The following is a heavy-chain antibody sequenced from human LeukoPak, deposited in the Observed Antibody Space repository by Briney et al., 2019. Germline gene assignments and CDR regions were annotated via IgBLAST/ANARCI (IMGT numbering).Heavy chain of an antibody. CDR3: ARGSDDYDILTGYSGQWQTSGHSRGIACFDY. CDR1: GYTFTSYD. Sequence: GASVKVSCKASGYTFTSYDINWVRQATGQGLEWMGWMNPNSGNTGYAQKFQGRVTMTTDTSTSTAYMELRSLRSDDTAVYYCARGSDDYDILTGYSGQWQTSGHSRGIACFDYWGQGTLVTVSS. V-gene: IGHV1-8*02. CDR2: MNPNSGNT. J-gene: IGHJ4*02. D-gene: IGHD3-9*01.